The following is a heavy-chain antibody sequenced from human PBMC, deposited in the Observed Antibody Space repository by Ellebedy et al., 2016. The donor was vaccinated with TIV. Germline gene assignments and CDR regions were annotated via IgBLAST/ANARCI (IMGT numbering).Heavy chain of an antibody. CDR1: GGSISSYY. CDR2: IYYSGST. J-gene: IGHJ6*02. Sequence: SETLSLXXTVSGGSISSYYWSWIRQPPGKGLEWIGYIYYSGSTNYNPSLKSRVTISVDTSKNQFSLKLSSVTAADTAVYYCARGAATVSYYYYGMDVWGQGTTVTVSS. D-gene: IGHD5-18*01. CDR3: ARGAATVSYYYYGMDV. V-gene: IGHV4-59*01.